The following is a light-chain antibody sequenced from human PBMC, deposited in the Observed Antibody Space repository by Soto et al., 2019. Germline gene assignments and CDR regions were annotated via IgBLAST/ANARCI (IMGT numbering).Light chain of an antibody. CDR2: DAS. V-gene: IGKV3-20*01. CDR3: QQYANSRT. CDR1: QSVSSNY. Sequence: PGERATLFCRASQSVSSNYLSWYQQKPGQAPRLFIHDASIRATGIPDRFSGSGSGTDFTLTISRLEPEDFAVYYCQQYANSRTFGQGTNVDIK. J-gene: IGKJ1*01.